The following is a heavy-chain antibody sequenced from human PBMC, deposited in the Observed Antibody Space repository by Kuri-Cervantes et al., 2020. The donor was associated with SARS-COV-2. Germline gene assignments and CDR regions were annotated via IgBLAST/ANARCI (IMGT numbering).Heavy chain of an antibody. V-gene: IGHV4-39*07. CDR3: ARTVTTTPDY. D-gene: IGHD4-11*01. CDR2: IYHSGST. CDR1: GGSISSRDHY. Sequence: ESLKISCTVSGGSISSRDHYWGWIRQPPGKGLEWIGSIYHSGSTYYNPSLKSRVTISVDTSKNQFSLKLSSVTAADTAVYYCARTVTTTPDYWGQGTLVTVSS. J-gene: IGHJ4*02.